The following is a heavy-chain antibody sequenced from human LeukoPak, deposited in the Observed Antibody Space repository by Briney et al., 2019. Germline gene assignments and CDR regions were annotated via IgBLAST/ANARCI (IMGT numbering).Heavy chain of an antibody. J-gene: IGHJ4*02. Sequence: GGSLRLSCAVSGFTFSDQYMSWIRQASGKGLEYLSYISGSGSDISYADSVKGRFTISRDNAKNSLYLQMNSLRVEDTAMYYCARVRGAYYIDYWGQGTLVTVSS. V-gene: IGHV3-11*01. D-gene: IGHD3-3*01. CDR3: ARVRGAYYIDY. CDR1: GFTFSDQY. CDR2: ISGSGSDI.